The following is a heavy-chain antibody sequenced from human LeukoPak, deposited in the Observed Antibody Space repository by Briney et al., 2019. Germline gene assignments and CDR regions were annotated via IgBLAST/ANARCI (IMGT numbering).Heavy chain of an antibody. CDR2: IYYGGST. V-gene: IGHV4-30-4*08. CDR1: GGSISSGDYY. Sequence: SQTLSLTCPASGGSISSGDYYWSWIRQPPGRGLGWIGYIYYGGSTYYNPSLKSRVTISVDTSKNQVSLKLSSVTAADTAVYYCARDGVHYDFWSGPTGGRYYYYYMDVWGKGTTVTVSS. J-gene: IGHJ6*03. CDR3: ARDGVHYDFWSGPTGGRYYYYYMDV. D-gene: IGHD3-3*01.